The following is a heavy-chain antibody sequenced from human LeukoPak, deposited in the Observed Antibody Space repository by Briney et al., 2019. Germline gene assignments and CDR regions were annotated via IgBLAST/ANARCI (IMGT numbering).Heavy chain of an antibody. J-gene: IGHJ5*02. Sequence: SETLSLTCTVSGGSISSGGYYWSWIRQHPGKGLEWIGYIYYSGSTYYNPSLKSRVTISVDTSKNQFSLKLSSVTAADTAVYYCARVPVFLGLRLKNWFDPWGQGTLVTVSS. CDR3: ARVPVFLGLRLKNWFDP. V-gene: IGHV4-31*03. D-gene: IGHD5-12*01. CDR2: IYYSGST. CDR1: GGSISSGGYY.